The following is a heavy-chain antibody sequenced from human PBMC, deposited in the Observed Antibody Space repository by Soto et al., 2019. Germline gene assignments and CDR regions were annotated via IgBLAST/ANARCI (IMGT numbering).Heavy chain of an antibody. D-gene: IGHD2-15*01. CDR3: ARAPDCGEGSCYRHFDL. Sequence: GVSLRLSCAASAFKFSDYYMSWVRQAPGKGLEWVSYISGSGDVIYYADSVKGRFTISRDNDKKSVHLQMDTLRAEDTALYYCARAPDCGEGSCYRHFDLWGQGTRVTVSS. CDR1: AFKFSDYY. V-gene: IGHV3-11*01. CDR2: ISGSGDVI. J-gene: IGHJ4*02.